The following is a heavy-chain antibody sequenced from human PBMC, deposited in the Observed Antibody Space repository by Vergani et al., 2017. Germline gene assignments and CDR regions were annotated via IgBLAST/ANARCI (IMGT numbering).Heavy chain of an antibody. V-gene: IGHV1-69*01. D-gene: IGHD2-21*02. CDR2: IIPIFGTA. Sequence: QVQLVQSGAEVKKPGSSVKVSCKASGGTFSSYAISWVRQAPGQGLEWMGGIIPIFGTANYAQKFQGRVTITADESTSTAYMELSSLRSEDTAVYYCARDPRGYGGDPEDYYYGMDVWGQGTTVTVSS. J-gene: IGHJ6*02. CDR1: GGTFSSYA. CDR3: ARDPRGYGGDPEDYYYGMDV.